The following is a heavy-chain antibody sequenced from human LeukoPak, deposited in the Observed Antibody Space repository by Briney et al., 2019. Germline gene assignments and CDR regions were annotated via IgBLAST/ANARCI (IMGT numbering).Heavy chain of an antibody. CDR1: GFTFSSYA. CDR3: ATTIFGVVN. J-gene: IGHJ4*02. V-gene: IGHV3-30-3*01. D-gene: IGHD3-3*01. CDR2: ISYDGSNK. Sequence: GRSLRLSCAASGFTFSSYAMHWVRQAPGKGLEWVAVISYDGSNKYYADSVKGRFTISRDNAKNSLYLQMNSLRAEDTAVYYCATTIFGVVNWGQGTLVTVSS.